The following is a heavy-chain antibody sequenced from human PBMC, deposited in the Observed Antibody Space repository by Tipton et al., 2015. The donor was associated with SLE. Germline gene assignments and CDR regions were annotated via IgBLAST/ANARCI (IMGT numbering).Heavy chain of an antibody. D-gene: IGHD2-21*01. J-gene: IGHJ3*02. Sequence: TLSLTCAVYGGSFSSYYWSWLRQPPGKGLEWIASISYCGSTYYNPSLASRVTISVDTSKNQVPLRLSSVTAADTAVYYCAREAWGHAFDIWGQGTMVTVSS. CDR1: GGSFSSYY. V-gene: IGHV4-39*06. CDR3: AREAWGHAFDI. CDR2: ISYCGST.